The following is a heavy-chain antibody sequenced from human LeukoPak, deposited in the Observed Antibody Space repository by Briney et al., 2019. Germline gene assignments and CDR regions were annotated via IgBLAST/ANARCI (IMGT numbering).Heavy chain of an antibody. J-gene: IGHJ6*03. CDR2: IYHSGST. D-gene: IGHD3-22*01. CDR1: GYSISSGYY. CDR3: AREVRGYDNPFSDYYYYMDV. V-gene: IGHV4-38-2*02. Sequence: SETLSLTCTVSGYSISSGYYWGWIRQPPGKGLEWIGSIYHSGSTYYNPSLKSRATISVDTSKNQFSLKLSSVTAADTAVYYCAREVRGYDNPFSDYYYYMDVWGKGTTVTVSS.